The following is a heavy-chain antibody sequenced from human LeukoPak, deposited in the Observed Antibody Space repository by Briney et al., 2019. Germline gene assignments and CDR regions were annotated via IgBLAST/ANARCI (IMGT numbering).Heavy chain of an antibody. D-gene: IGHD4-17*01. CDR1: GYTFSSYY. V-gene: IGHV1-46*01. Sequence: ASVKVSCKASGYTFSSYYLQWGRQAPGQGLEWMGITNPSGGSTSYAQKFQGRVTMTRDTSTSTVYMELSSLRSEDTAVYYCARPLLGTTVTFELGYWGQGTLVTVSS. CDR3: ARPLLGTTVTFELGY. J-gene: IGHJ4*02. CDR2: TNPSGGST.